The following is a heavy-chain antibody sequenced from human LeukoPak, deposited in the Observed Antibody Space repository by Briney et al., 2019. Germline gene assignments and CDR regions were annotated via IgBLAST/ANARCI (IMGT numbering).Heavy chain of an antibody. V-gene: IGHV3-66*01. CDR2: IYTGGST. Sequence: PGGSLRLSCAASGFTVSSNYMSWVRQAPGKGLEWVSVIYTGGSTYYTDSVKGRFTISRDNSKNTLYLQMNSLRAEDTAVYYCARDWAAMVRGVHAMDVWGKGTTVTISS. D-gene: IGHD3-10*01. CDR3: ARDWAAMVRGVHAMDV. CDR1: GFTVSSNY. J-gene: IGHJ6*03.